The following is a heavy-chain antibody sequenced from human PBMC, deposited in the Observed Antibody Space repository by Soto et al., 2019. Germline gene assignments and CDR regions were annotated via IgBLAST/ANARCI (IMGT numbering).Heavy chain of an antibody. Sequence: SGPTLVNPTETLTLTCTFSGFSLTTRGVGVGWIRQPPGKALEWLAVIYWDDDKRYSPSLKTRLVLTKDTPKNQVVLTMTNMDSVDTATYFCAHIVITFGGVVADDEFDVWGQGTMVTVAS. D-gene: IGHD3-16*02. V-gene: IGHV2-5*02. J-gene: IGHJ3*01. CDR1: GFSLTTRGVG. CDR3: AHIVITFGGVVADDEFDV. CDR2: IYWDDDK.